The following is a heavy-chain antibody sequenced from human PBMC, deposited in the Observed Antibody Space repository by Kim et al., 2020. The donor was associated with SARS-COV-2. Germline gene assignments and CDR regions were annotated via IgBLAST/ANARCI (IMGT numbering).Heavy chain of an antibody. V-gene: IGHV5-51*01. D-gene: IGHD6-13*01. J-gene: IGHJ5*02. CDR2: IYPGDSDT. CDR3: PRHGDLATDPVDP. Sequence: ESLKISCKGSGYIFTSYWIGWVRQMPGKGLEWMGIIYPGDSDTRYSPSFEGQVTFSADKSISTAYLQWSSLKASDTAIYYCPRHGDLATDPVDPWGQGTLVTISS. CDR1: GYIFTSYW.